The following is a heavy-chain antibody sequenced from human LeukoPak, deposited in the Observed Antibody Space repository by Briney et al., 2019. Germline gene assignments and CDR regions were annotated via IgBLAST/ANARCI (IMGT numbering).Heavy chain of an antibody. Sequence: ASVKVSCKASGYTFTSYGISWARQAPGQGLEWMGWISAYNGNTNYAQKLQGRVTMTTDTSTSTAYMELRSLRSDDTAVYYCARRLYSYGYFDYWGQGTLVTVSS. V-gene: IGHV1-18*01. CDR3: ARRLYSYGYFDY. CDR2: ISAYNGNT. J-gene: IGHJ4*02. D-gene: IGHD5-18*01. CDR1: GYTFTSYG.